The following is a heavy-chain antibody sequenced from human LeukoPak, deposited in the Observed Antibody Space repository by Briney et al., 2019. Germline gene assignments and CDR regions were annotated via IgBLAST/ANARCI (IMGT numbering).Heavy chain of an antibody. CDR2: IIPIFGTA. Sequence: ASVKVSCKASGGTFSSYAISWVRQAPGQGLEWMGGIIPIFGTANYAQKFQGRATITADESTSTAYMELSSLRSEDTAVYYCARGKIGVRFLEWLSFDYWGQGTLVTVSS. D-gene: IGHD3-3*01. CDR1: GGTFSSYA. J-gene: IGHJ4*02. V-gene: IGHV1-69*13. CDR3: ARGKIGVRFLEWLSFDY.